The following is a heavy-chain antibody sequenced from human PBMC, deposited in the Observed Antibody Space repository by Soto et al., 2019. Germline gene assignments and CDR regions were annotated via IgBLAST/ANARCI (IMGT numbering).Heavy chain of an antibody. J-gene: IGHJ5*02. CDR1: VYSVSSNSAA. Sequence: SQTLSLTCDISVYSVSSNSAAWNWIIQSPSRGLEWLGRTYYRSKWYNDYAVSVKSRITINPDTSKNQFSLQLNSVTPEDTAVYYCARDSNSRGWKQEFDPWGQGTLVTVSS. D-gene: IGHD6-19*01. CDR3: ARDSNSRGWKQEFDP. CDR2: TYYRSKWYN. V-gene: IGHV6-1*01.